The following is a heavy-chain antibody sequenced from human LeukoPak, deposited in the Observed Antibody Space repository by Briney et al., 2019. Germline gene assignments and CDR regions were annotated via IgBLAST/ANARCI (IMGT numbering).Heavy chain of an antibody. Sequence: GGSLRLSCAASGFTFSGFWMHWVRQAPGKGLVWVSRIKSDERSITYADSVKGRFTISRDNSKDTLYLQMNSLRAEDTALYYCAKGPTRQGYCSTTSCRDYYFDYWGQGTLVTVSS. CDR3: AKGPTRQGYCSTTSCRDYYFDY. V-gene: IGHV3-74*03. CDR1: GFTFSGFW. CDR2: IKSDERSI. D-gene: IGHD2-2*01. J-gene: IGHJ4*02.